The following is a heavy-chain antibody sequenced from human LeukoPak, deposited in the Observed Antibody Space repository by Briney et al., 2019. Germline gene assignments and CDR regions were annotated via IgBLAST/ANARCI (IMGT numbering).Heavy chain of an antibody. V-gene: IGHV1-69*13. Sequence: EASVKVSCKASGGTFSSYAISWVRQAPGQGLEWIGGIIPIFGTANYAQKFQGRVTITADESTSTAYMELSSLRSEDTAVYYCAREVQKGYCSSTSCYLDYWGQGTLVTVSS. CDR1: GGTFSSYA. CDR2: IIPIFGTA. CDR3: AREVQKGYCSSTSCYLDY. J-gene: IGHJ4*02. D-gene: IGHD2-2*01.